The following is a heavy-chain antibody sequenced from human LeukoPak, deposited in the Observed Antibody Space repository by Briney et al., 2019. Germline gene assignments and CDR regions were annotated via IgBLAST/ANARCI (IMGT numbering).Heavy chain of an antibody. D-gene: IGHD1-26*01. CDR3: ARGTVGATHLDY. V-gene: IGHV4-34*01. J-gene: IGHJ4*02. CDR1: GVSFSGYY. CDR2: INHSGNT. Sequence: SETLSLTCSVYGVSFSGYYWSWLRQPPGKGLEWIGEINHSGNTNYNPSLKSRVTISVDTSKNQFSLKLSSVTAADTAVYYCARGTVGATHLDYWGQGTLVTVSS.